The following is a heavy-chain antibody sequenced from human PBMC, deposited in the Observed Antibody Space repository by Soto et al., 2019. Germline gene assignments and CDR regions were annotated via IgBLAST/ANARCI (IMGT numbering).Heavy chain of an antibody. J-gene: IGHJ3*02. CDR3: ARKRTYSYDRSGYGDAFDI. Sequence: ASVKVSCKASGYSFTNYAFSWVRQALGQGLEWMGWISGNNGNTNYAQKFQGRVTMTTDTYTTTAYMELRSLRSDDTAVYYCARKRTYSYDRSGYGDAFDIWG. V-gene: IGHV1-18*01. CDR1: GYSFTNYA. CDR2: ISGNNGNT. D-gene: IGHD3-22*01.